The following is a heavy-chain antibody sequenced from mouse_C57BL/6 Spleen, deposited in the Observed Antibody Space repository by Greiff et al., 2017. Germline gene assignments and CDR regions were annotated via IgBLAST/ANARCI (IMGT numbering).Heavy chain of an antibody. V-gene: IGHV1-20*01. D-gene: IGHD2-12*01. Sequence: EVQLQESGPELVKPGDSVKISCKASGYSFTGYFMNWVMQSHGKSLEWIGRINPYNGDTFYNQKFKGKATLTVDISSSTAHMELRSLTSEASAVSYCASSYNSYPAWFAYWGQGTLVTVSA. J-gene: IGHJ3*01. CDR2: INPYNGDT. CDR3: ASSYNSYPAWFAY. CDR1: GYSFTGYF.